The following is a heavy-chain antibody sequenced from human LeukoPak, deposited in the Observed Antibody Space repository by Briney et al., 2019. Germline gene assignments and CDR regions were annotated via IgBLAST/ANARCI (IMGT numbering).Heavy chain of an antibody. J-gene: IGHJ4*02. CDR1: GFTFSSYT. Sequence: GGSLRLSCAASGFTFSSYTMNWVRQAPGKGLEWVGFIRYDGSYKYYADSVKGRFTISRDNSKNTLYVQMNSLRGEDTAVYYCAKQEGATAYFDYWGQGTLVTVSS. V-gene: IGHV3-30*02. CDR3: AKQEGATAYFDY. D-gene: IGHD1-26*01. CDR2: IRYDGSYK.